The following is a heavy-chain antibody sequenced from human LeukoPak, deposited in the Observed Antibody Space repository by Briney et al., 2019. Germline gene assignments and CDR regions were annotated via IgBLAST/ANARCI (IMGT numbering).Heavy chain of an antibody. V-gene: IGHV4-59*01. CDR2: IYYSGST. CDR1: GGSISSYY. D-gene: IGHD6-19*01. Sequence: SETLSLTWTVSGGSISSYYWSWIRQPPGKGLEWIGYIYYSGSTNYNPSLKSRVTISVDTSKNQFSLKLSSVTAADTAVYYCARGSGGWYGASDYWGQGTLVTVSS. J-gene: IGHJ4*02. CDR3: ARGSGGWYGASDY.